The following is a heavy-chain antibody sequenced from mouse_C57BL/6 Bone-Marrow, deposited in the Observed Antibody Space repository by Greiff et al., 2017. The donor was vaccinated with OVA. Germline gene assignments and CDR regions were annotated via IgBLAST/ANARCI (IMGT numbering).Heavy chain of an antibody. D-gene: IGHD1-1*01. CDR1: GFNIKDDY. J-gene: IGHJ2*01. V-gene: IGHV14-4*01. Sequence: VQLQQSGAELVRPGASVKLSCTASGFNIKDDYMHWVKQRPEQGLEWIGWIDPENGDTEYASKFQGKATITADTSSNTAYLQLSSLTSEDTAVYYCTTDTTVVYFDYWGQCTTLTVSS. CDR3: TTDTTVVYFDY. CDR2: IDPENGDT.